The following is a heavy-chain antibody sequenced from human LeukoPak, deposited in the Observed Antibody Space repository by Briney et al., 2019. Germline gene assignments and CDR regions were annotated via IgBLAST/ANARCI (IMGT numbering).Heavy chain of an antibody. Sequence: SETLSLTCTVSGGSISSGGYYWSWIRQHPGKGLEWIGYIYYSGSTYYNPSLKSRVTISVDTSKNQFSLKLSSVTAADTAVYYCARGTYYYDSSGYYDYWGQGTLVTVSS. CDR2: IYYSGST. J-gene: IGHJ4*02. D-gene: IGHD3-22*01. CDR1: GGSISSGGYY. CDR3: ARGTYYYDSSGYYDY. V-gene: IGHV4-31*03.